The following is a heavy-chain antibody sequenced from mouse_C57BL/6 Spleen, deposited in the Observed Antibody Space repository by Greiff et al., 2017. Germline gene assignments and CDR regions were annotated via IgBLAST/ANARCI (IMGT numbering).Heavy chain of an antibody. CDR3: ARNADSIYYDYNYFDY. J-gene: IGHJ2*01. Sequence: VKLQESGAELVKPGASVKISCKASGYAFSSYWMNWVKQRPGKGLEWIGQMYPGDGDTNYNGKFKGKATLTADKSSSTAYMQLSSLTSEDSAVYFCARNADSIYYDYNYFDYWGQGTTLTVSS. V-gene: IGHV1-80*01. CDR2: MYPGDGDT. D-gene: IGHD2-4*01. CDR1: GYAFSSYW.